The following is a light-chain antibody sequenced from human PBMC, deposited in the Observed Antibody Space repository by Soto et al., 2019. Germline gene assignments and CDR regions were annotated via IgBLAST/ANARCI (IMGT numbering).Light chain of an antibody. CDR1: QGISSY. Sequence: AIRMTQSPSSFSASTGDRVTITCRASQGISSYLAWYQQKPGKAPKLLIYAASTWPSGVPSRFSVSGSGTDFTLTISCLQSADFATYYFQQYYSYPFTFGPGTKVDIK. V-gene: IGKV1-8*01. CDR3: QQYYSYPFT. CDR2: AAS. J-gene: IGKJ3*01.